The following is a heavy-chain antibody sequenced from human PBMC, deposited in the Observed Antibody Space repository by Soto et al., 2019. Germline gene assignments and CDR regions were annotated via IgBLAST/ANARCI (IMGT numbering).Heavy chain of an antibody. D-gene: IGHD3-22*01. J-gene: IGHJ4*02. CDR1: GGTFSSHA. CDR2: IIPLSGRI. CDR3: ALEQHYDNSRYFRTYLDS. Sequence: QVHLVQSGVELKKPGSSVRVSCKASGGTFSSHAVNWVRQAPGQGLAWMGGIIPLSGRINYAQKFQHRITITADESTTAAYMHLTNLRSDDTAIYYCALEQHYDNSRYFRTYLDSCGQGTLVTVSS. V-gene: IGHV1-69*12.